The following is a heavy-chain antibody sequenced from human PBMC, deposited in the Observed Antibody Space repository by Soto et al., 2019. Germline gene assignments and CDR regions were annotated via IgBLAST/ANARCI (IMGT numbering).Heavy chain of an antibody. CDR1: GFTFSSYA. CDR2: IYHSGST. Sequence: VQLLESGGGLVQPGGSLRLSCAASGFTFSSYAMSWVRQAPGKGLEWIGYIYHSGSTYYNPSLKSRVTISVDRSKNQFSLKLSSVTAADTAVYYCAGNYGDHYYFDYWGQGTLVTVSS. V-gene: IGHV4-4*02. J-gene: IGHJ4*02. CDR3: AGNYGDHYYFDY. D-gene: IGHD4-17*01.